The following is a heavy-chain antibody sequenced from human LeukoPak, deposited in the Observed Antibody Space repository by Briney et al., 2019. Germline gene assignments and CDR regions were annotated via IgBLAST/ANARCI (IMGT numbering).Heavy chain of an antibody. CDR2: IYSGGST. CDR1: GFTVSSNY. V-gene: IGHV3-53*01. CDR3: ARDQGSFDY. Sequence: TGGSLRLSCAASGFTVSSNYMTWVRQAPGEGLEWVSVIYSGGSTYYADSVKGRFTISRDDSKNTLYLQMNSLRAEDTAVYYCARDQGSFDYWGQGTLVTVSS. J-gene: IGHJ4*02.